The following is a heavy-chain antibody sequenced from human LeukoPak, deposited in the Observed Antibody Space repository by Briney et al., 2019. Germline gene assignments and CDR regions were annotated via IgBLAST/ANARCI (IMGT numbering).Heavy chain of an antibody. J-gene: IGHJ3*02. V-gene: IGHV4-59*12. D-gene: IGHD3-10*01. CDR1: GGSISSYY. Sequence: PSETLSLTCTVSGGSISSYYWSWIRQPPGKGLEWIGFIFYSGTTNYNPSLKSRVTISVDTSKNQFSLKLNSVTAADTAVYYCAKSNGYGLVDIWGQGTMVTVSS. CDR3: AKSNGYGLVDI. CDR2: IFYSGTT.